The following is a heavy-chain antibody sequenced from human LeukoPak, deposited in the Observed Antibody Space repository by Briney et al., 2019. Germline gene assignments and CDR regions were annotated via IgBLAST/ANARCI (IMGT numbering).Heavy chain of an antibody. CDR3: ARDSYSSGRSFDL. Sequence: GGSLRLSCAASGFTFEDYGMSWVRQPPGKGLEWVSGINWNGGNTGYADSVRGRFDISRDNAQNLLYLQMDSLTTEDTAVYYCARDSYSSGRSFDLWGQGTIVTVSS. CDR1: GFTFEDYG. J-gene: IGHJ3*01. V-gene: IGHV3-20*04. CDR2: INWNGGNT. D-gene: IGHD6-19*01.